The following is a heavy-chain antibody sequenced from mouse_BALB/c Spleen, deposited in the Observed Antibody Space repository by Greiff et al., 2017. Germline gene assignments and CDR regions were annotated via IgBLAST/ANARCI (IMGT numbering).Heavy chain of an antibody. CDR2: INSNGGST. V-gene: IGHV5-6-3*01. J-gene: IGHJ4*01. CDR3: ARPITTVVANYAMDY. CDR1: GFTFSSYG. Sequence: EVKLMESGGGLVQPGGSLKLSCAASGFTFSSYGMSWVRQTPDKRLELVATINSNGGSTYYPDSVKGRFTISRDNAKNTLYLQMSSLKSEDTAMYYCARPITTVVANYAMDYWGQGTSVTVSS. D-gene: IGHD1-1*01.